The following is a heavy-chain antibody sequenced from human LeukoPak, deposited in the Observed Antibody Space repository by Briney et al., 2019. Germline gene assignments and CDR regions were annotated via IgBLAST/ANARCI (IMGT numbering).Heavy chain of an antibody. J-gene: IGHJ4*02. CDR2: IDRSGNK. CDR3: VRSGDYIREGFDY. V-gene: IGHV4-38-2*01. CDR1: GYSISSGYY. D-gene: IGHD3-22*01. Sequence: PSETLSLTCAVSGYSISSGYYWGWIRQSPGKGLEWIGSIDRSGNKYYHPSLRSRVTLSVDTSTNQISLQLSSVTAADRARYYCVRSGDYIREGFDYWGQGTLVTVSS.